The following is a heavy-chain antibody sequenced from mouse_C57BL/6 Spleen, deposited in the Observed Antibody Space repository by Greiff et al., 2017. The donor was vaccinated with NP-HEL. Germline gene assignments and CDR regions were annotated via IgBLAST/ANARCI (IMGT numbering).Heavy chain of an antibody. D-gene: IGHD2-3*01. Sequence: VQLKESGGGLVKPGGSLKLSCAASGFTFSDYGMHWVRQAPEKGLEWVAYISSGSSTIYYADTVKGRFTISRDNAKNTLFLQMTSLRSEDTAMYCCARDDGYHLSYCDYWGQGTTLTVSS. CDR3: ARDDGYHLSYCDY. CDR1: GFTFSDYG. CDR2: ISSGSSTI. J-gene: IGHJ2*01. V-gene: IGHV5-17*01.